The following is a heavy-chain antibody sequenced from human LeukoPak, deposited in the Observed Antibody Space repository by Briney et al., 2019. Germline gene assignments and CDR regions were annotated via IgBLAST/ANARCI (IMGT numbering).Heavy chain of an antibody. V-gene: IGHV4-59*12. Sequence: SETLSLTCTVSGGSISSYYWSWIRQPPGKGLEWIGYIYYSGSTNYNPSLKSRVTMSVDTSKNQFSLKLSSVTAADTAVYYCARGPQYYYDSSGTGFDYWGQGTLVTVSS. CDR1: GGSISSYY. CDR2: IYYSGST. CDR3: ARGPQYYYDSSGTGFDY. D-gene: IGHD3-22*01. J-gene: IGHJ4*02.